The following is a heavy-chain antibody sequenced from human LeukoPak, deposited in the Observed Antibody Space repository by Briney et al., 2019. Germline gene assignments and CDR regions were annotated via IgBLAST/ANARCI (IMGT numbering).Heavy chain of an antibody. V-gene: IGHV4-61*02. CDR1: GGSISSGSYY. D-gene: IGHD3-10*01. CDR3: ARGTMVRGTPYYYYYMDV. CDR2: IYTSGST. J-gene: IGHJ6*03. Sequence: SGTLSLTCTVSGGSISSGSYYWSWIRQPAGKGLEWIGRIYTSGSTNYNPSLKSRVTISVDTSKNQFSLKLSSVTAADTAVYYCARGTMVRGTPYYYYYMDVWGKGTTVTVSS.